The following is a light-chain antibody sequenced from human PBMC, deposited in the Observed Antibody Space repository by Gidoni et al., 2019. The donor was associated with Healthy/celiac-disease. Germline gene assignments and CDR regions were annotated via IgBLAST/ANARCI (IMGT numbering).Light chain of an antibody. CDR3: KQSYSIPWT. V-gene: IGKV1-39*01. J-gene: IGKJ1*01. CDR1: QSISSY. Sequence: ITLPQSPSSLSASVGDRVTITCRASQSISSYLNWYQHEPGKAPKLLIYAASSLQSGVPSRFSGSGSGTDFTLTISSLQPEDFATYYCKQSYSIPWTFGQGTKVEIK. CDR2: AAS.